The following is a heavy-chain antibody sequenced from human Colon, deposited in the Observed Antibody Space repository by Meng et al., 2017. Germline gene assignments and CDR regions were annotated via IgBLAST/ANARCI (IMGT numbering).Heavy chain of an antibody. J-gene: IGHJ4*01. CDR2: INHNGSA. CDR3: ARVGACSGGSCYFRLFDY. CDR1: GGSFSGCN. Sequence: QVQLQQWGAGLLKASETLSLTCVVYGGSFSGCNWSWIRQPPGKGLEWIGEINHNGSANYDPSLKSRVTMSVDTSKNQFSLKLSSVTDADTVVYYCARVGACSGGSCYFRLFDYWGQAPWSPSPQ. V-gene: IGHV4-34*01. D-gene: IGHD2-15*01.